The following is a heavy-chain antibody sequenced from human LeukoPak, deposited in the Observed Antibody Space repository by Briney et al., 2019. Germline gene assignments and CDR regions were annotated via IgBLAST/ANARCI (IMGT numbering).Heavy chain of an antibody. D-gene: IGHD6-19*01. CDR3: AKGYSSGSLNYFDY. V-gene: IGHV3-53*01. J-gene: IGHJ4*02. Sequence: GGSLRLSCAASEFSVGSNYMTWVRQAPGKGLEWVSLIYSGGSTYYADSVKGRFTISRGNSKNTLYLQMNSLRAEDTAVYYCAKGYSSGSLNYFDYWGQGTLVTVSS. CDR2: IYSGGST. CDR1: EFSVGSNY.